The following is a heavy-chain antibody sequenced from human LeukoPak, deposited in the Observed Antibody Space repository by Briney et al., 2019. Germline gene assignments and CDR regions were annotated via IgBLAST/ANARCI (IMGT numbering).Heavy chain of an antibody. D-gene: IGHD2-15*01. Sequence: PSETLSLTCSVSGGSISSSFWSWIRQPAGKGLEWIGRIYADGSTNYNPSLKSRITLSLDTPGNQVSLRLTSVTAADTAVYFRARAPAGCGGTCAFDYWGQGTQVTVSS. V-gene: IGHV4-4*07. CDR2: IYADGST. J-gene: IGHJ4*02. CDR1: GGSISSSF. CDR3: ARAPAGCGGTCAFDY.